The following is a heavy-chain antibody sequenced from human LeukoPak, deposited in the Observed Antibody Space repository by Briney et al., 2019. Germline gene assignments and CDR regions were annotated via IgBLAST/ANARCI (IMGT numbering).Heavy chain of an antibody. V-gene: IGHV1-2*02. Sequence: LWASVKVSCKASGYTFTGYYMHWVRQAPGQGLEWMGWINPNSGGTNYAQKFQGRVTMTRDTSISTAYMELSRLRSDDTAVYYCARVPTYYYYGMDVWGQGTTVTVSS. CDR2: INPNSGGT. CDR3: ARVPTYYYYGMDV. D-gene: IGHD1-26*01. J-gene: IGHJ6*02. CDR1: GYTFTGYY.